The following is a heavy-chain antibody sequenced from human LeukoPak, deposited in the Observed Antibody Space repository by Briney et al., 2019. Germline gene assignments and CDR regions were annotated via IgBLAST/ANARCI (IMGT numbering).Heavy chain of an antibody. Sequence: PSETLSLTCTVFGGSISSYYWSWIRKPPGKGLEWIGYIYNSGITNKNPSLKSRVTISGDTSKNQISLKLSSVTAADTAVYYCARHGDVRYFDWLKDGFDYWGQGTLVTVSS. CDR2: IYNSGIT. J-gene: IGHJ4*02. CDR3: ARHGDVRYFDWLKDGFDY. CDR1: GGSISSYY. D-gene: IGHD3-9*01. V-gene: IGHV4-4*09.